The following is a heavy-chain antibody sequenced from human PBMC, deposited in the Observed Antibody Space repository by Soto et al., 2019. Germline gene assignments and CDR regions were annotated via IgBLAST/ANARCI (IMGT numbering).Heavy chain of an antibody. CDR2: IYYSGST. CDR3: ASSKGSYYYGMDV. D-gene: IGHD4-4*01. J-gene: IGHJ6*04. CDR1: GGSISIYY. Sequence: SETLSPTCTVSGGSISIYYWSWIRHPPGRGLEWVGYIYYSGSTNYNPSLKSRVTIPVETSKNQAPLKLSSVTAEDKAVYYCASSKGSYYYGMDVWGKGTTVT. V-gene: IGHV4-59*01.